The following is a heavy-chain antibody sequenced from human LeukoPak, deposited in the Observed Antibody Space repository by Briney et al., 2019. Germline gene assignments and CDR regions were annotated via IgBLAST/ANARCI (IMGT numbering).Heavy chain of an antibody. J-gene: IGHJ4*02. V-gene: IGHV1-2*02. Sequence: ASVKVSCKASGYTLAGYYMHWVRQAPGQGLEWMGWIIPNGGGTKYAQKFQGRVTVTRDTSISTAYMELSRLRSDDTAVYYCARGQLTEIDYWGQGTLVTVSS. D-gene: IGHD5-24*01. CDR3: ARGQLTEIDY. CDR2: IIPNGGGT. CDR1: GYTLAGYY.